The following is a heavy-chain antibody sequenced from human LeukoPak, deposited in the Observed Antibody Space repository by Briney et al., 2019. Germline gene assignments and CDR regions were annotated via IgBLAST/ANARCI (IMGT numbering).Heavy chain of an antibody. D-gene: IGHD3-22*01. Sequence: PGGSLRLSCAASGFTFSSCAMSWVRQAPGKGLEWVSTITGSGGSTYYADSVKGRVTISRDNSKNTLYLQMNSLRAEDTAVYYCAKRGYYXDSXGXXXXXYWGXGXPXTVSS. CDR2: ITGSGGST. V-gene: IGHV3-23*01. J-gene: IGHJ4*02. CDR1: GFTFSSCA. CDR3: AKRGYYXDSXGXXXXXY.